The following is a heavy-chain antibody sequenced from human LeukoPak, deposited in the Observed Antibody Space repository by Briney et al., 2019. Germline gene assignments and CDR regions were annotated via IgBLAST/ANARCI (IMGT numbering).Heavy chain of an antibody. D-gene: IGHD3-22*01. J-gene: IGHJ3*02. CDR1: GGSISSYY. CDR2: IYTSGST. Sequence: SETLSLTCTVSGGSISSYYWSWIRQPAGKGLERIGRIYTSGSTNYNPSLKSRVTMSVDTSKNQFSLKLSSVTAADTAVYYCARLYYDSSGYYRAFDIWGQGTMVTVSS. CDR3: ARLYYDSSGYYRAFDI. V-gene: IGHV4-4*07.